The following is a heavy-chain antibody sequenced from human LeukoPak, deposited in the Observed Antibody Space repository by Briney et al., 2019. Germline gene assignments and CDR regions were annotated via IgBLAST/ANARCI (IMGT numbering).Heavy chain of an antibody. CDR1: GFTFTSYG. CDR2: IWYDGSQK. D-gene: IGHD1-1*01. Sequence: GGSLRLSCAVSGFTFTSYGMHWVRQSPGKGLEWVAGIWYDGSQKYYADSVKGRFTISRDNSKNTLYLQMNSLRAEDTAVYYCARDRQGTPGTFDIWGQGTMVTVSP. CDR3: ARDRQGTPGTFDI. V-gene: IGHV3-33*01. J-gene: IGHJ3*02.